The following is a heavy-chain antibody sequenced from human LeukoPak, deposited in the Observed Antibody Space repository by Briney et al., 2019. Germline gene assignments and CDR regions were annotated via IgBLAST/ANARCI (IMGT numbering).Heavy chain of an antibody. CDR1: GGSITSYY. Sequence: PSETLSLTCTVSGGSITSYYWSWIRQPPGKGLEWIGYIFFSGSPNYNPSLKSRVTISVDTSKNQLSLKMTSVTAADTAVYYCARHDLDCGGGSCYTNRFDPWGQGTLVTVSS. V-gene: IGHV4-59*08. CDR2: IFFSGSP. D-gene: IGHD2-15*01. CDR3: ARHDLDCGGGSCYTNRFDP. J-gene: IGHJ5*02.